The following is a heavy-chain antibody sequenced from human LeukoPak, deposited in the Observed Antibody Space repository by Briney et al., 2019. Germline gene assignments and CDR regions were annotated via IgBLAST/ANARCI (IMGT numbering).Heavy chain of an antibody. CDR2: ISGSGAST. CDR1: GFTFSSYV. D-gene: IGHD3-10*01. Sequence: GGSPRLSCAASGFTFSSYVMSWVRQAPGKGLEWVSVISGSGASTNYADSVKGRFTISRDNSKNTLYLQMNNLRAEDTAVYYCAKDLWVTMVRGYFDYWGQGTLVTVSS. CDR3: AKDLWVTMVRGYFDY. J-gene: IGHJ4*02. V-gene: IGHV3-23*01.